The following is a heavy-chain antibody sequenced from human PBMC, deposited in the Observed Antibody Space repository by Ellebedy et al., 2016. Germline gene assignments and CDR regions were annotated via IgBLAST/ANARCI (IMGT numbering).Heavy chain of an antibody. J-gene: IGHJ6*02. Sequence: GGSLRLSXAASGFTFSSYAMSWVRQAPGKGLEWVSAISGSGGSTYYADSVKGRFTISRDNSKNTLYLQMNSLRAEDTAVYYCAAPADDILTGYYPNYYYYGMDVWGQGTTVTVSS. CDR3: AAPADDILTGYYPNYYYYGMDV. CDR1: GFTFSSYA. CDR2: ISGSGGST. V-gene: IGHV3-23*01. D-gene: IGHD3-9*01.